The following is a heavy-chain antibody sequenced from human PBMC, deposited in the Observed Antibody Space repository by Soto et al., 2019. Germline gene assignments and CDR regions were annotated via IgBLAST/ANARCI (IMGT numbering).Heavy chain of an antibody. CDR2: ITEDGSGT. D-gene: IGHD2-8*01. V-gene: IGHV3-74*01. J-gene: IGHJ4*02. Sequence: LXLSCATCGFTFSSYPIHWVRQAPGKGPVWVSRITEDGSGTTYADSVKGRFTVTRDNAKNTMYLQMSGLGAEDTAVYHCVRGTNGWRGMDYWGQGTLVT. CDR3: VRGTNGWRGMDY. CDR1: GFTFSSYP.